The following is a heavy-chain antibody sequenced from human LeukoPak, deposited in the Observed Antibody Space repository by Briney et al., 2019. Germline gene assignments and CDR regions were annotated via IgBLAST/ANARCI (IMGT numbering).Heavy chain of an antibody. D-gene: IGHD3-22*01. V-gene: IGHV3-30-3*01. J-gene: IGHJ3*02. CDR3: AREGRYYDSSGYYSANAFDI. CDR2: ISYDGSNK. Sequence: PGGSLRLSCAASGFTFSSYAMHWVRQAPGKGLEWVAVISYDGSNKYYADSVKGRFTISRDNSKNTLYLQMNSLRAEDTAVYYCAREGRYYDSSGYYSANAFDIWGQGTMVTVSS. CDR1: GFTFSSYA.